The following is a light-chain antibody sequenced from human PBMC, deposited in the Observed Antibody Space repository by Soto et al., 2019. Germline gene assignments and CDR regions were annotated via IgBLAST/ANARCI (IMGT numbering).Light chain of an antibody. V-gene: IGKV3-20*01. CDR1: QSVSSDY. Sequence: EMVLTQSPGTLSLSPGERATLSCRASQSVSSDYLAWDQQKPGQAPRLLIYGASSRDTVIPDRFSGSGSGTDFTLTISRLEPEDFALYYCQQYGYSPFTFGRGTLMEIK. CDR2: GAS. CDR3: QQYGYSPFT. J-gene: IGKJ4*01.